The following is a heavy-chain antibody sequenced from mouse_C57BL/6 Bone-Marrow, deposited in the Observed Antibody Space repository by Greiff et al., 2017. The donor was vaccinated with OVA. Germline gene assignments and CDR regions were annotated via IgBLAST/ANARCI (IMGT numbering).Heavy chain of an antibody. V-gene: IGHV5-17*01. D-gene: IGHD1-1*01. CDR1: GFTFSDYG. CDR2: ISSGSSTI. Sequence: VQLKQSGGGLVKPGGSLKLSCAASGFTFSDYGMHWVRQAPEKGLEWVAYISSGSSTIYYADTVKGRFTISRDNAKNTLFLQMTSLRSEDTAMYYCARPAYGTSYAMDYWGQGTSVTVSS. J-gene: IGHJ4*01. CDR3: ARPAYGTSYAMDY.